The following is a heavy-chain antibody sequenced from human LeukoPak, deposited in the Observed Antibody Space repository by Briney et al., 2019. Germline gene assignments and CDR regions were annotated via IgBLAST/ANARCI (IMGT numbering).Heavy chain of an antibody. CDR3: AKSSSGWYYFDY. Sequence: GGSLRLSCAASGFTFSSYGMHWVRQAPGKGLEWVAVISYDGSNKYYADSVKGRFTISRDNSKNTLYLQMNSLRAEDTAVYYCAKSSSGWYYFDYWGQGTLVTVSS. V-gene: IGHV3-30*18. CDR2: ISYDGSNK. CDR1: GFTFSSYG. J-gene: IGHJ4*02. D-gene: IGHD6-19*01.